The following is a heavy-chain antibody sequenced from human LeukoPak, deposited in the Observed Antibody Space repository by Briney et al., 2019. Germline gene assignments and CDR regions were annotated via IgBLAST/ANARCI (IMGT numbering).Heavy chain of an antibody. CDR2: IRYDGNNK. CDR3: AKASDYYGSGRGNHYYYYGMDV. V-gene: IGHV3-30*02. Sequence: GGSLRLSCAASGFTFSSYGMHWVRQAPGKGLEWVAFIRYDGNNKYYADSVKGRFTISRDNSKNTLYLQMNSLRAEDTAVYYCAKASDYYGSGRGNHYYYYGMDVWGQGTTVTVSS. D-gene: IGHD3-10*01. CDR1: GFTFSSYG. J-gene: IGHJ6*02.